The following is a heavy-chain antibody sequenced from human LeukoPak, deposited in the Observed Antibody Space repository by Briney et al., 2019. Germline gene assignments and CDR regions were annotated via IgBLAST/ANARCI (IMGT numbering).Heavy chain of an antibody. J-gene: IGHJ4*02. V-gene: IGHV3-30*03. CDR1: GFTFSSYG. Sequence: GGSLRLSCAASGFTFSSYGMHWVRQAPGKGLEWVAVVSYDGSNKYYADSVKGRFTISRDNSKNTLYLQMNSLRPEDTAVHYCASRGPDRSGWYYFDYWGQGTLVTVSS. CDR3: ASRGPDRSGWYYFDY. D-gene: IGHD6-19*01. CDR2: VSYDGSNK.